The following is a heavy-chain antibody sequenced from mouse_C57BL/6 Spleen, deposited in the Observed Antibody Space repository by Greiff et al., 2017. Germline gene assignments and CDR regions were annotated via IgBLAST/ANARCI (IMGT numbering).Heavy chain of an antibody. D-gene: IGHD2-3*01. CDR2: ISSGSSTI. J-gene: IGHJ3*01. CDR3: AMGFYDGYAWFAY. CDR1: GFTFSDYG. Sequence: EVKLMESGGGLVKPGGSLKLSCAASGFTFSDYGMHWVRQAPEKGLEWVAYISSGSSTIYYADTVKGRFTISRDNAKNTLFLQMTSLRSEDTAMYYCAMGFYDGYAWFAYWGQGTLVTVSA. V-gene: IGHV5-17*01.